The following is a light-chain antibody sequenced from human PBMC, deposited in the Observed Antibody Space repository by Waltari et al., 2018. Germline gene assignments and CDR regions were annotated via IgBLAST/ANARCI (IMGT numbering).Light chain of an antibody. Sequence: DIVLTQSPGTLSLSQGERATLSCRASQSVSGSYLAWYQHKPGQAPRLLIYGASSRATGIADRFSGSGSGTDFTLTSSRLEPEDFAVYYCQQYGSSPYTFGQGTKLEIK. V-gene: IGKV3-20*01. J-gene: IGKJ2*01. CDR3: QQYGSSPYT. CDR1: QSVSGSY. CDR2: GAS.